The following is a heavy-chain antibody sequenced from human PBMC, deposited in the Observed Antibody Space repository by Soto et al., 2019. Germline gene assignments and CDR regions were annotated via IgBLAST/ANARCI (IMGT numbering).Heavy chain of an antibody. CDR1: GGSISSYY. J-gene: IGHJ4*02. V-gene: IGHV4-59*01. CDR2: IYYSGST. CDR3: ARDGGGYYDSSGYLDY. D-gene: IGHD3-22*01. Sequence: SETLSLTCTVSGGSISSYYWSWIRQPPGKGLEWIGYIYYSGSTNYNPSLKSRVTISVDTSKNQFSLKLSSVTAADTAVYYCARDGGGYYDSSGYLDYWGQGTLVTVSS.